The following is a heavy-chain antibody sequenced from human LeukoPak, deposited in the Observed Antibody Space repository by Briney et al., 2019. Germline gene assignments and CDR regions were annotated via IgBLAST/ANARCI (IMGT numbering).Heavy chain of an antibody. CDR2: IYTSGST. D-gene: IGHD3-22*01. V-gene: IGHV4-4*07. CDR1: GASISSYY. CDR3: ARDMPPYYDSSGYSFDY. Sequence: SETLSLTCTVSGASISSYYWSWIRQPAGKGLEWIGRIYTSGSTNCNPSLKSRVTMSVDTSKNQFSLKLTSVTAADTAVYYCARDMPPYYDSSGYSFDYWGQGTLVTVSP. J-gene: IGHJ4*02.